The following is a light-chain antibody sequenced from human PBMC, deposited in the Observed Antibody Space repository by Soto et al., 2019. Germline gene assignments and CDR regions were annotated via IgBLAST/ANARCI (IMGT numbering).Light chain of an antibody. V-gene: IGLV1-44*01. CDR2: NNN. Sequence: QSVLTHPPSSSGTPGQGITISCSGSSSHIGRDTVRGFQPLPGTAPKLLIDNNNQRPSGVPDRFSGSKSGTSASLAISGLQSEDEADYYCTSWDDRLNGWVFGGGTKVTVL. CDR3: TSWDDRLNGWV. CDR1: SSHIGRDT. J-gene: IGLJ3*02.